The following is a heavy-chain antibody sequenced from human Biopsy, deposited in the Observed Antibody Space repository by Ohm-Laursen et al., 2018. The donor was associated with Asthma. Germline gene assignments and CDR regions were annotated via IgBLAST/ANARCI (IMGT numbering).Heavy chain of an antibody. Sequence: SLILSCAASGFTFSSYGMHWVRQAQGKGLDWVAVVSYDGGVVHYADPMKGRFTISRDNAKSTLYLQMNRLRTDDTAVYFCAKRRGYSDLTDFDHWGQGTLVTVSS. D-gene: IGHD3-3*01. CDR2: VSYDGGVV. V-gene: IGHV3-30*18. J-gene: IGHJ4*02. CDR1: GFTFSSYG. CDR3: AKRRGYSDLTDFDH.